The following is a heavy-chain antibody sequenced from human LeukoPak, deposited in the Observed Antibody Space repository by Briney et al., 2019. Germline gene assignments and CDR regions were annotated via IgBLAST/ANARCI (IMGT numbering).Heavy chain of an antibody. CDR3: ASVYSLYDN. D-gene: IGHD6-13*01. V-gene: IGHV4-39*01. J-gene: IGHJ4*02. Sequence: GSLRLSCAASGFVVSGNHMTWVRQSPGKGLEWIGGLYYTGSTYYNPSLKSRITISVDTSKNQFSLKLTSVTAADTAVYYCASVYSLYDNWGQGILVIVSS. CDR2: LYYTGST. CDR1: GFVVSGNH.